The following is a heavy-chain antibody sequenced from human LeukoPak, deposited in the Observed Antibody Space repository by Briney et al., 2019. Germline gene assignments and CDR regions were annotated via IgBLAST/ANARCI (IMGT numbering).Heavy chain of an antibody. CDR2: INPNSGGT. V-gene: IGHV1-2*02. D-gene: IGHD3-10*01. J-gene: IGHJ6*02. Sequence: GASVKVSCKASGYTFTGYYMHWVRQAPGQGLEWMGWINPNSGGTNYAQKFQGRVTMTRDTSISTAYMELSRLRSDDTAVYYCARGPNGSGSYYISWYYYGMDVWGQGTTVTVSS. CDR1: GYTFTGYY. CDR3: ARGPNGSGSYYISWYYYGMDV.